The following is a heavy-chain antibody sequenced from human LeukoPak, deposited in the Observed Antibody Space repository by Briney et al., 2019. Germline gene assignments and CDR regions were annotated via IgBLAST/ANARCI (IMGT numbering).Heavy chain of an antibody. Sequence: TSETLSLTCTVSGGSISSSSYYWGWIRQPPGKGLEWIGSIYYSGSTYYNPSLKSRVTISVDTSKNQFSLKLSSVTAADTAVYYCARELAPPWYYYYYYMDVWGKGTTVTISS. V-gene: IGHV4-39*07. CDR3: ARELAPPWYYYYYYMDV. J-gene: IGHJ6*03. CDR2: IYYSGST. CDR1: GGSISSSSYY.